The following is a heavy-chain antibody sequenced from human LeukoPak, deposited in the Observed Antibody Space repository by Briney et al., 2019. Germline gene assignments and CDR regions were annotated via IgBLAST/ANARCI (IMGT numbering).Heavy chain of an antibody. CDR3: AREWSHGDYYDY. D-gene: IGHD4-17*01. CDR2: INPNNGGT. J-gene: IGHJ4*02. CDR1: GYTFTGYY. Sequence: ASVKVSCKASGYTFTGYYIHWVRQAPGQGLEWMGRINPNNGGTNYAQKFQGRVTMTRDTSISTASMELTRLTSDDTAVFYCAREWSHGDYYDYWGQGTLVTVSS. V-gene: IGHV1-2*06.